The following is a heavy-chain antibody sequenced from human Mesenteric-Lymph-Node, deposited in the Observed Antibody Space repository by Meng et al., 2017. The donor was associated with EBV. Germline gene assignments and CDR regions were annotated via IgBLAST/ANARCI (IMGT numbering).Heavy chain of an antibody. V-gene: IGHV4-30-4*01. J-gene: IGHJ4*02. CDR3: ARGVGGGYDYYLDY. CDR1: GGSISGGGSY. Sequence: VQLQEPGPGLVKPSQTLSLTCAVSGGSISGGGSYWSWIRQPQGKGLEWVGYIYYDGTTYYNPSLKSRGTISLDTSKNHFSLKLTSVTAADTAVYYCARGVGGGYDYYLDYWGQGSLVTVSS. D-gene: IGHD2-21*02. CDR2: IYYDGTT.